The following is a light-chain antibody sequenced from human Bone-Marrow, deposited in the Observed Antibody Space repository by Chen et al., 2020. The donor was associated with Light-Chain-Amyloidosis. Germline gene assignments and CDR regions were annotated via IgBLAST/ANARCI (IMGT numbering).Light chain of an antibody. CDR3: QSADSSGTYEVI. J-gene: IGLJ2*01. CDR2: RDT. Sequence: SYELTQPPSVSVSSGQTARITCPGDDLPTKEAYWYLQKPGQAPVLVINRDTERPPGISERFSGSSSGTTATLTISGVQAEDEADYHCQSADSSGTYEVIFGGGTKLTVL. V-gene: IGLV3-25*03. CDR1: DLPTKE.